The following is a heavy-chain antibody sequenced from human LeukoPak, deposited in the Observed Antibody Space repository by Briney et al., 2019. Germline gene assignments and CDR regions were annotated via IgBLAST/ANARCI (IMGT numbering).Heavy chain of an antibody. V-gene: IGHV3-53*01. J-gene: IGHJ4*02. CDR2: IYSGGST. D-gene: IGHD6-13*01. Sequence: GGSLRLSCAASGVSVSSNYMSWVRQAPGKGLEWVSVIYSGGSTYYADSVKGRFTISRDNSENTLYLQMHSLRAEDTAVYYCATGYSSSWYYWGQGTLVTVSS. CDR3: ATGYSSSWYY. CDR1: GVSVSSNY.